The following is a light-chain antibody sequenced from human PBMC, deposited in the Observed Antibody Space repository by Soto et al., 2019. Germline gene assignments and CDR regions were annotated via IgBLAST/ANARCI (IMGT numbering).Light chain of an antibody. CDR3: QHYDHLPPLS. V-gene: IGKV1-33*01. CDR2: DAS. J-gene: IGKJ4*01. Sequence: DIQMTQSPSSLSASVGDRVTITCQASQDIKNYLNWFQQKPGKAPNLLIYDASNLKTGVPSRFSGSGSGTHFTFTISSLQPEDIATYYCQHYDHLPPLSFGGGTKVEIK. CDR1: QDIKNY.